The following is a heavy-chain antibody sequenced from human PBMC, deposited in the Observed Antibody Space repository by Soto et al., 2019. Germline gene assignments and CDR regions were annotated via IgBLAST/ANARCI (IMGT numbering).Heavy chain of an antibody. Sequence: ETLSLTCSVSGDSINSYYWSWTRQSPGKGLEWIGYIYYTGSTNYNPSLKSRVTMSIGTSKKHFSLKLTSVTAADTAVYYCARDGDYYDSSGYYWRYFDYWGQGTLVTVSS. J-gene: IGHJ4*02. CDR3: ARDGDYYDSSGYYWRYFDY. CDR1: GDSINSYY. V-gene: IGHV4-59*01. CDR2: IYYTGST. D-gene: IGHD3-22*01.